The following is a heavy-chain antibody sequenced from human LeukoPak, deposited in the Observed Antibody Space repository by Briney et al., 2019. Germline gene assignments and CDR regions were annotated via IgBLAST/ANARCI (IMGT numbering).Heavy chain of an antibody. CDR3: ATGDYGDYVFDY. CDR1: GFTFTSNY. CDR2: IYPRDGST. J-gene: IGHJ4*02. Sequence: ASVKVSCKASGFTFTSNYIHWVRQAPGQGLEWMGMIYPRDGSTSYAQKFQGRVTVTRDTSTSTVHMELSGLRSEDTAVYYCATGDYGDYVFDYWGQGTLVTVSS. V-gene: IGHV1-46*01. D-gene: IGHD4-17*01.